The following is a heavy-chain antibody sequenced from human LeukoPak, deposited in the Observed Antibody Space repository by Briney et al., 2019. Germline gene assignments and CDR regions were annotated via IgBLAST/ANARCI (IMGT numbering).Heavy chain of an antibody. CDR2: ISSSSSYI. Sequence: GGSLRLSCAASGFTFSSYSMNWVRQAPGKGLEWVSSISSSSSYIYYADSVKGRFTISRDNAKNSLYLQMNSLRAEDTAVYYCASAVGAIPENNWFAPWGQGTLVTGSS. V-gene: IGHV3-21*01. CDR1: GFTFSSYS. CDR3: ASAVGAIPENNWFAP. D-gene: IGHD1-26*01. J-gene: IGHJ5*02.